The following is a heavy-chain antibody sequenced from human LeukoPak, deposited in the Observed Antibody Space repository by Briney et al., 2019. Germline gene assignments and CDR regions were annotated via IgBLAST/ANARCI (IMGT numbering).Heavy chain of an antibody. V-gene: IGHV4-34*01. CDR1: GGSFSGYY. D-gene: IGHD6-6*01. J-gene: IGHJ5*02. CDR2: INHSGST. CDR3: ARHPYSSSPWFDP. Sequence: SETLSLTCAVYGGSFSGYYWSWIRQPPGKGLEWIGEINHSGSTNYNPSLKSRVTISVDTSKNQFSLKLSSVTAADTAVYYCARHPYSSSPWFDPWGQGTLVTVSS.